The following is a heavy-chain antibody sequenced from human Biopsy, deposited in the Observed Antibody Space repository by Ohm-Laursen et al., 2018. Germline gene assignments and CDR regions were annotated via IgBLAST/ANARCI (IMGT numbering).Heavy chain of an antibody. J-gene: IGHJ4*02. CDR2: IDYRGST. CDR1: SGSISSYY. V-gene: IGHV4-59*07. CDR3: ATTTMDTSGWFGNYFDS. Sequence: SDTLSLTCTVSSGSISSYYWSWIRQPPGKGLEWIGYIDYRGSTKYNPSLRSWVTMSIDTSRNQFSLKLSSVTAADTAVYYCATTTMDTSGWFGNYFDSWGQGTLVTVSA. D-gene: IGHD6-19*01.